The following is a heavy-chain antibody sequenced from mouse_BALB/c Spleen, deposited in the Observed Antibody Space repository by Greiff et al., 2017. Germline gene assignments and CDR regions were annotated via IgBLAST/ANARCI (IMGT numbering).Heavy chain of an antibody. Sequence: VQLQQSGAELVKPGASVKLSCTASGFNIKDTYMHWVKQRPEQGLEWIGRIDPANGNTKYDPKFQGKATITADTSSNTAYLQLSSLTSEDTAVYYCARGVSSDVWGAGTTVTSPQ. CDR1: GFNIKDTY. V-gene: IGHV14-3*02. CDR2: IDPANGNT. CDR3: ARGVSSDV. D-gene: IGHD1-3*01. J-gene: IGHJ1*01.